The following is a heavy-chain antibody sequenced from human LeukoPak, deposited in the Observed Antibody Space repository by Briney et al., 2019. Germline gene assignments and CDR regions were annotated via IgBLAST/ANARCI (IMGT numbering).Heavy chain of an antibody. CDR1: GGSISSYY. CDR2: IYYSGST. D-gene: IGHD5-24*01. CDR3: ARWTMATTQDN. Sequence: SETLSLTCTVSGGSISSYYWSWIRQPPGKGLEWIGYIYYSGSTNYNPSLKSRVTISVDTSKNQFSLKLSSVTAADTAVYYCARWTMATTQDNWGQGTLVTVSS. V-gene: IGHV4-59*08. J-gene: IGHJ4*02.